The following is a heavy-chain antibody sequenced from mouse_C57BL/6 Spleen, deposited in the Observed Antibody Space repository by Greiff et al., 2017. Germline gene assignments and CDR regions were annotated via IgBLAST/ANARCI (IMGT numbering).Heavy chain of an antibody. D-gene: IGHD1-1*01. CDR1: GYTFTGYW. CDR2: ILPGSGST. CDR3: ASWPTTVVARDE. V-gene: IGHV1-9*01. Sequence: QVQLQQSGAELMKPGASVKLSCKATGYTFTGYWIEWVKQRPGNGLEWIGAILPGSGSTKYNEKFKGKATFTADTSSNTAYMQLRSLTTEDSAIDYCASWPTTVVARDEWGQGTTLTVSS. J-gene: IGHJ2*01.